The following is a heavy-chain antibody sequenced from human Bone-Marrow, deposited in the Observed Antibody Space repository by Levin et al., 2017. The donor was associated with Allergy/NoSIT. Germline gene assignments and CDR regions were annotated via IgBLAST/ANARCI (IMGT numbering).Heavy chain of an antibody. CDR1: GFTFSSYS. CDR3: ARLVAVAGTELTYYYYYGIDV. CDR2: ISSSISYI. J-gene: IGHJ6*02. Sequence: SCAASGFTFSSYSMNWVRQAPGKGLEWVSSISSSISYIHYADSVKGRFTISRDNATNSLYLQMNSLSAEDTPVYYCARLVAVAGTELTYYYYYGIDVWGQGTTVTVSS. V-gene: IGHV3-21*01. D-gene: IGHD6-19*01.